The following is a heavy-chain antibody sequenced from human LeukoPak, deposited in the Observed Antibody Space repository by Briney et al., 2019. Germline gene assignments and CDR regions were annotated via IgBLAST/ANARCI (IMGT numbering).Heavy chain of an antibody. D-gene: IGHD1-26*01. CDR3: AQETTSKVGAMNY. J-gene: IGHJ4*02. V-gene: IGHV4-34*01. CDR2: INHSGST. Sequence: SETLSLTCAVYGGSFSGYYWSWIRQPPGKGLEWIGEINHSGSTNYNPSLKSRVTISVDTSKNQFSLKLSSVTAADTAVYYCAQETTSKVGAMNYWGQGTLVTVSS. CDR1: GGSFSGYY.